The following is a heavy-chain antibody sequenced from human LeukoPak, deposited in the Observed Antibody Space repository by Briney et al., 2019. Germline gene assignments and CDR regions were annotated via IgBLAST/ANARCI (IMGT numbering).Heavy chain of an antibody. CDR3: AKYYYGSGSYYRDGWFDP. D-gene: IGHD3-10*01. Sequence: GASVKVSCKASGYTFTSYGISWVRQAPGQGLEWMGWISAYNGNTNYAQKLQGRVTMTTDTSTSTAYMELRSLRSDDTAVYYCAKYYYGSGSYYRDGWFDPWGQGTLVTVSS. CDR2: ISAYNGNT. J-gene: IGHJ5*02. V-gene: IGHV1-18*01. CDR1: GYTFTSYG.